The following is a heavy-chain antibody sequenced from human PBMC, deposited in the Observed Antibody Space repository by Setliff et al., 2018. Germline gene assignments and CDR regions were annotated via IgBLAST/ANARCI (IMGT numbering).Heavy chain of an antibody. CDR1: GFTFSSYW. D-gene: IGHD3-3*01. CDR2: IKQDGSGK. J-gene: IGHJ4*02. Sequence: PGGSLRLSCAASGFTFSSYWMSWVRQAPGKGLEWVANIKQDGSGKYYVDSVKGRFTISRDNAKNSLYLQMNSLRAEDTAVYYCTRGTFSDFWSGDYYDYWGQGTLVTVSS. V-gene: IGHV3-7*01. CDR3: TRGTFSDFWSGDYYDY.